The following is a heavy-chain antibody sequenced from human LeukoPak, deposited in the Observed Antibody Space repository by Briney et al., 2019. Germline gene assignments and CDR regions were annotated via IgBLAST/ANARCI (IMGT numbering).Heavy chain of an antibody. J-gene: IGHJ4*02. D-gene: IGHD3-22*01. Sequence: PSETLSLTCTVSGGSISSSSYYWGWIRQPPGKGLKWIGSIYYSGSTYYNPSLKSRVTISVDTSKNQFSLKLSSMTAADTAVYYCARVGVLGYYYDSSGYYLDYWGQGTLVTVSS. CDR3: ARVGVLGYYYDSSGYYLDY. V-gene: IGHV4-39*07. CDR2: IYYSGST. CDR1: GGSISSSSYY.